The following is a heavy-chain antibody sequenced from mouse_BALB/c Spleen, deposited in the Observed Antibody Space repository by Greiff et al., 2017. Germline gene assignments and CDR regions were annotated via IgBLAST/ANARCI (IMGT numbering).Heavy chain of an antibody. J-gene: IGHJ3*01. D-gene: IGHD2-1*01. V-gene: IGHV1-69*02. Sequence: QVQLQQSGAELVRPGASVKLSCKASGYTFTSYWINWVKQRPGQGLEWIGNIYPSDSYTNYNQKFKDKATLTVDKSSSTAYMQLSSPTSEDSAVYYCTRSIGYGNYLFAYWGQGTLVTVSA. CDR1: GYTFTSYW. CDR2: IYPSDSYT. CDR3: TRSIGYGNYLFAY.